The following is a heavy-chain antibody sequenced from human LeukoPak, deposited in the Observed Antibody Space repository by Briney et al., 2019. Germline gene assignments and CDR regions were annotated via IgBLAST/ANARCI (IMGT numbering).Heavy chain of an antibody. J-gene: IGHJ4*02. CDR1: GFTFSSYA. CDR2: ISSDGSNK. Sequence: GGSLRLSCAASGFTFSSYAMHWVRQAPGKGLEWVAVISSDGSNKYYADSVEGRFTISRDNSKNTLYLQMNSLRAEDTAVYYCAKGGNKWNYRSYFDNWGQGTLVTVSS. D-gene: IGHD1-7*01. V-gene: IGHV3-30*04. CDR3: AKGGNKWNYRSYFDN.